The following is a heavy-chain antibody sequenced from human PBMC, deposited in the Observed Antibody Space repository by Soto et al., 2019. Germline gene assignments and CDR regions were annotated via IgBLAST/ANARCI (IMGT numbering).Heavy chain of an antibody. Sequence: QVQLVQSGAEVKKPGASVKVSCKASVYTFTSYGISWVRQAPGQGLECMGWISAYNGNANYAQKLKGRVNMTTDTSTSTAYMELRSLRSDDTAVYYCARLLLRYFDSFESFDYWGQGTLVTVSS. CDR2: ISAYNGNA. CDR1: VYTFTSYG. CDR3: ARLLLRYFDSFESFDY. V-gene: IGHV1-18*01. D-gene: IGHD3-9*01. J-gene: IGHJ4*02.